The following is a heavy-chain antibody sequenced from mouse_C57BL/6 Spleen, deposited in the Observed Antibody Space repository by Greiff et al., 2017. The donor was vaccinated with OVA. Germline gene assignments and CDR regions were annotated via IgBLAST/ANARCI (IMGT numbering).Heavy chain of an antibody. V-gene: IGHV1-9*01. Sequence: QVQLQQSGAELMKPGASVKLSCKATGYTFTGYWIEWVKQRPGHGLEWIGEILPGSGSTNYNEKFKGKATFTADPSSNTAYMQLSSLTTEDSAIYYCSRGTAQAPPAWFAYWGQGTLVTVSA. CDR1: GYTFTGYW. CDR2: ILPGSGST. CDR3: SRGTAQAPPAWFAY. J-gene: IGHJ3*01. D-gene: IGHD3-2*02.